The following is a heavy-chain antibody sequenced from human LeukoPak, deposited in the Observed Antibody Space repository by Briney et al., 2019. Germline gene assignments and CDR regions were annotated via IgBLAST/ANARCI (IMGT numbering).Heavy chain of an antibody. D-gene: IGHD6-6*01. Sequence: GGSLRLSCAASGFTFTTYWLHWVRQSPGKGLEWVSYISTDGSSTYYADSVKGRFTISRDNAKNTVYLQMNSLRAEDPALYYCARDLYSGSVDYWGQGTLLTLSS. V-gene: IGHV3-74*01. J-gene: IGHJ4*02. CDR2: ISTDGSST. CDR1: GFTFTTYW. CDR3: ARDLYSGSVDY.